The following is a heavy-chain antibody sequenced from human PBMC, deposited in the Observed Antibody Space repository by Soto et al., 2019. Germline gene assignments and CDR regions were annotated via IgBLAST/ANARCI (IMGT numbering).Heavy chain of an antibody. CDR3: QAEDGIRDVRSVSAFLLNRSSDL. V-gene: IGHV3-30*03. D-gene: IGHD3-10*02. CDR2: ISYDGSNT. Sequence: KGLEWVAVISYDGSNTYYADSVKGRFTISRDNSKNTLYLQMNSLRADDTAVFFFQAEDGIRDVRSVSAFLLNRSSDL. J-gene: IGHJ2*01.